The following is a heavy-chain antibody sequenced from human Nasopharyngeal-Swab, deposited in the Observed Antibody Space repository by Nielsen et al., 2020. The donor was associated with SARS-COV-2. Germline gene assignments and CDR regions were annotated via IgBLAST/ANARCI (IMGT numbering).Heavy chain of an antibody. CDR1: GFSLSSYE. CDR3: ARGVKEYYYDSSGYYYFDY. V-gene: IGHV3-48*03. J-gene: IGHJ4*02. Sequence: GESLKISCAASGFSLSSYEMNWVRQAPGKGLEWVSYIGSFGSTIYSDSVKGRITASRDNAKNSLYLQMNSLRAEDTAVYYCARGVKEYYYDSSGYYYFDYWGQGTLVTVSS. D-gene: IGHD3-22*01. CDR2: IGSFGSTI.